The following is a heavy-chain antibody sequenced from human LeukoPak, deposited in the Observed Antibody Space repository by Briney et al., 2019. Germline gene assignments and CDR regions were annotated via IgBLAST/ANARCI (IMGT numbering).Heavy chain of an antibody. D-gene: IGHD2-2*01. CDR2: IIPIFGTA. Sequence: GASVKVSCKASGYTFTSYGISWVRQAPGQGLEWMGGIIPIFGTANYAQKFQGRVTITADESTSTAYMELSSLRSEDTAVYYCARDRYCSSTSCYPGPPNFDYWGQGTLVTVSS. CDR3: ARDRYCSSTSCYPGPPNFDY. CDR1: GYTFTSYG. V-gene: IGHV1-69*13. J-gene: IGHJ4*02.